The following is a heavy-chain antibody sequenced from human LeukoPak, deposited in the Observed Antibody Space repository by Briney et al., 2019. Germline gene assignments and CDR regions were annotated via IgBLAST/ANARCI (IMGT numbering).Heavy chain of an antibody. V-gene: IGHV3-23*01. CDR1: GFTFSSYA. D-gene: IGHD3/OR15-3a*01. J-gene: IGHJ4*02. CDR3: ATDVGTVFFDN. Sequence: GGSLRLSCAASGFTFSSYAMAWVRQTPGKGLEWVSTIDTSGGSTHYADSVKGRFTISRDNSKNTMYLQMNSLRVEDTAVYYCATDVGTVFFDNWGQGTVVTVSS. CDR2: IDTSGGST.